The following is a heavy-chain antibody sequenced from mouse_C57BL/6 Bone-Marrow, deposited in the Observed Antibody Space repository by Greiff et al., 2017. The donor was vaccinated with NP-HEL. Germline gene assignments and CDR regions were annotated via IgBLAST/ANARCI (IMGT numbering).Heavy chain of an antibody. CDR3: ARYHYCSSYPYYYAMDY. CDR1: GYTFTSYW. D-gene: IGHD1-1*01. CDR2: INPSSGYT. Sequence: VQLQQSGAELAKPGASVKLSCKASGYTFTSYWMHWVKQRPGQGLEWIGYINPSSGYTKYNQKFKDKATLTADKSSSTAYMQLSSLTYEDSAVYYCARYHYCSSYPYYYAMDYWGQGTSVTVSS. J-gene: IGHJ4*01. V-gene: IGHV1-7*01.